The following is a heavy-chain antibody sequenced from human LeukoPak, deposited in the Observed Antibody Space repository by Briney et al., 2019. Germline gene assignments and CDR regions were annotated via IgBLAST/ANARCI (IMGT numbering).Heavy chain of an antibody. V-gene: IGHV1-69*04. J-gene: IGHJ1*01. CDR2: IIPILGIA. Sequence: ASVKVSCKASGGTFSSYAISWVRQAPGQGLEWMGRIIPILGIANYAQKFQGRVTITADKSTSTAYMELSSLRSEDTAVYYCASFVWFGELFKGPEYFQHWGQGTLVTVSS. D-gene: IGHD3-10*01. CDR1: GGTFSSYA. CDR3: ASFVWFGELFKGPEYFQH.